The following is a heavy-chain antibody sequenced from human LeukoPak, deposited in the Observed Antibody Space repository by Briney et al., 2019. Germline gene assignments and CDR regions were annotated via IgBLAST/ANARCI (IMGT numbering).Heavy chain of an antibody. J-gene: IGHJ4*02. V-gene: IGHV3-74*01. CDR2: INSDGSST. CDR1: GFTFSSYW. CDR3: ARVYGSIAVAGTWNFDY. Sequence: GGSLRLSCAASGFTFSSYWMHWVRQAPGKGLVWVSRINSDGSSTIYADSVKGRFTISRDNAKNTLYLQMNSLRAEDTAVYYCARVYGSIAVAGTWNFDYWGQGTLVTVSS. D-gene: IGHD6-19*01.